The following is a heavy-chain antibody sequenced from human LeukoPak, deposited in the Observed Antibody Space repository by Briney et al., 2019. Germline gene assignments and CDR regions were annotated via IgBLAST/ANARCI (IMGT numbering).Heavy chain of an antibody. D-gene: IGHD2-2*01. Sequence: GGSLRLSCAASGFTFSDYVMNWVRQAPGEGLEWVSTISGSGGSTYYADSVKGRFTISRDNAKNSLYLQMNSLRAEDTAVYYCARDQRYCSSSSCPWEPFDYWGQGTLVTVSS. V-gene: IGHV3-23*01. CDR2: ISGSGGST. CDR1: GFTFSDYV. CDR3: ARDQRYCSSSSCPWEPFDY. J-gene: IGHJ4*02.